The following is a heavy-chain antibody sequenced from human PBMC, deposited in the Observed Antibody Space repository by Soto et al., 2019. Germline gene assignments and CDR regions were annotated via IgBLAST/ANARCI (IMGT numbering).Heavy chain of an antibody. CDR1: GFTFSNYW. CDR3: ARALVNGGDY. V-gene: IGHV3-7*01. Sequence: LXLSCAACGFTFSNYWMTWVRQAPGKGLEWVANIKQDGSEANFVDSVKGRFTISRDNAKNSLYLQMNSLRDEDTAVYYCARALVNGGDYWGQGTLVTVYS. CDR2: IKQDGSEA. D-gene: IGHD2-8*02. J-gene: IGHJ4*02.